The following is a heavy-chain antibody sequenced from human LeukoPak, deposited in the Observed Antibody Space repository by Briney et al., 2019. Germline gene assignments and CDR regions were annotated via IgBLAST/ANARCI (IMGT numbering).Heavy chain of an antibody. Sequence: PGGSLRLSCAASGFTFSSYSMNWVRQAPGKGLEWVSSISSSSSYIYYADSVKGRFTISRDNSQSTLYLQMNSLRAEDTAVYFCAKDWDSVVVPAAIGYYWGQGTLVTVSS. CDR1: GFTFSSYS. V-gene: IGHV3-21*04. D-gene: IGHD2-2*01. J-gene: IGHJ4*02. CDR3: AKDWDSVVVPAAIGYY. CDR2: ISSSSSYI.